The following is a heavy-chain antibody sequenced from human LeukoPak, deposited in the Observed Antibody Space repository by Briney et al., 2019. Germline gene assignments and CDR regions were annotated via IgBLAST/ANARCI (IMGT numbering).Heavy chain of an antibody. V-gene: IGHV3-30*02. D-gene: IGHD2-15*01. CDR1: GFTFGSYG. J-gene: IGHJ4*02. CDR3: AKASVVVVYYFDY. Sequence: PGGSLRLSCAASGFTFGSYGMHWVRQAPGKGLEWVAFIRYDGSNKYYADSVKGRFTISRDNSKNTLYLQMNSLRAEDTAVYYCAKASVVVVYYFDYWGQGTLVTVSS. CDR2: IRYDGSNK.